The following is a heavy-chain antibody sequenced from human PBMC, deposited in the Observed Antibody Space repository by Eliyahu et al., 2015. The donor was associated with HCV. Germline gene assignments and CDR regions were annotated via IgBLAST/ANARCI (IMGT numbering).Heavy chain of an antibody. J-gene: IGHJ5*02. CDR3: ASNVPAAPIGGNWFDP. D-gene: IGHD2-2*01. CDR2: INPNSGGT. CDR1: GYTFTGYY. Sequence: QMQLVQSGAEVKKPGASVKVSCKASGYTFTGYYMHWVRQAPGQGLEWMGWINPNSGGTNYAQKFQGRVTMTRDTSISTAYMELSRLRSDDTAVYYCASNVPAAPIGGNWFDPWGQGTLVTVSS. V-gene: IGHV1-2*02.